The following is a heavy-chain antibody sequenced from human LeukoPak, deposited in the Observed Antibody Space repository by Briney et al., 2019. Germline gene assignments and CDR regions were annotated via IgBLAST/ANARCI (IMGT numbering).Heavy chain of an antibody. D-gene: IGHD3-22*01. CDR2: IYPGDSDT. Sequence: GESLKIPCKGSGYSFTSYWIGWVRPMPGKGLEWMGIIYPGDSDTRYSPSFQGQVTISADKSISTAYLQWSSLKASDTAMYYCARRNTYYYDSSGYYYFDYWGQGTPVTVSS. J-gene: IGHJ4*02. CDR1: GYSFTSYW. CDR3: ARRNTYYYDSSGYYYFDY. V-gene: IGHV5-51*01.